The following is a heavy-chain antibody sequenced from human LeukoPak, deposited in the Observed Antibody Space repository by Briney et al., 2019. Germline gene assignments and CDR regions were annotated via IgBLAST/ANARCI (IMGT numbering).Heavy chain of an antibody. CDR2: IYTSGST. J-gene: IGHJ4*02. CDR1: GGSISSYY. CDR3: ARSRFESNVPFFDF. D-gene: IGHD2-8*01. Sequence: SETLSLTCTVSGGSISSYYWSWIRQPAGKGLEWIGRIYTSGSTSFNPSLKTRVTMSVDTSKNQFSLKVNSVTAADTAVYYCARSRFESNVPFFDFWGQGALVTVSS. V-gene: IGHV4-4*07.